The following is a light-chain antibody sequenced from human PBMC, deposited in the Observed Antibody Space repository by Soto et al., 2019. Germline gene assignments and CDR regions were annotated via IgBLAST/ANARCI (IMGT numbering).Light chain of an antibody. CDR1: QSVSSN. Sequence: EIVMTQSPATLSVSPGERATLSCRASQSVSSNLAWYQQKPGQAPRLLIYGASTRATGIPARFSGSGSGTEFTLTISSLQSEDFAVYYCQKYNNWPFTFGPGTKVDF. CDR3: QKYNNWPFT. V-gene: IGKV3D-15*01. J-gene: IGKJ3*01. CDR2: GAS.